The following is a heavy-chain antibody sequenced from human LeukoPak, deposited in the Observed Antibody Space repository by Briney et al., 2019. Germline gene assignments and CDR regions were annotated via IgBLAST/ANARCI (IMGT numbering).Heavy chain of an antibody. D-gene: IGHD2-21*02. Sequence: ASVKVSCKASGYTFTGYYMHWVRQAPGQGLEWMGWINPNSGGTNYAQKFQGRVTMTRDTSISTAYMELSRLRSDDTAVYYCARDVVVVTAPNWFDPWGQGTLVTVSS. J-gene: IGHJ5*02. CDR2: INPNSGGT. CDR3: ARDVVVVTAPNWFDP. CDR1: GYTFTGYY. V-gene: IGHV1-2*02.